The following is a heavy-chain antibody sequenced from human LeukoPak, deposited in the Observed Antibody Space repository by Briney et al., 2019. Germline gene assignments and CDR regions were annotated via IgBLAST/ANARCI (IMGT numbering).Heavy chain of an antibody. D-gene: IGHD2-15*01. Sequence: GASVKVSCKASGGTFSSYAISWVRQAPGQGLEWMGRIIPILGIANYAQKFQGRVTITADKSTSTAYMELSSLRSEDTAVYYCASPSLFGYCSGGSCYSGVFDYWGRGTLVTVSS. CDR1: GGTFSSYA. J-gene: IGHJ4*02. CDR3: ASPSLFGYCSGGSCYSGVFDY. V-gene: IGHV1-69*04. CDR2: IIPILGIA.